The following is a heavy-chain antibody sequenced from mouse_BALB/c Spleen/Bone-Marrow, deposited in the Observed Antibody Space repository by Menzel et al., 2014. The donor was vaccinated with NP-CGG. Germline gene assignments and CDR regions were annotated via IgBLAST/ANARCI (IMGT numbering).Heavy chain of an antibody. CDR1: GYTFTSYW. CDR3: TNHYFDY. CDR2: IYPGSGST. J-gene: IGHJ2*01. V-gene: IGHV1S22*01. Sequence: LQQSGSELVRPGASVKLSCKASGYTFTSYWMHWVKQRPGQGLEWIGNIYPGSGSTNYDEKFKSKATLTVDTSSSTAYMQLSSLTSEDSAAYYCTNHYFDYWGQGTTLTVSS.